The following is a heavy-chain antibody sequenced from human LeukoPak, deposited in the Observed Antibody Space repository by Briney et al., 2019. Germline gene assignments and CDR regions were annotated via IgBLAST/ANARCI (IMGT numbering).Heavy chain of an antibody. J-gene: IGHJ4*02. D-gene: IGHD3-3*01. Sequence: SETLSLTCTVSGGSISSYDWSWIRQPPGKGLEWVGYIYYSGSTNYNPSLKSRVTISVDTSKNQFSLKLRSLTAADTAVYYCARGVPDDFWSGYYTPVWGQGTLVTVSS. CDR1: GGSISSYD. V-gene: IGHV4-59*01. CDR3: ARGVPDDFWSGYYTPV. CDR2: IYYSGST.